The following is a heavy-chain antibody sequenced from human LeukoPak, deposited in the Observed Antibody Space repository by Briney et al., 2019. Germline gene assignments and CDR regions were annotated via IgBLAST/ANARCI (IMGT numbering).Heavy chain of an antibody. J-gene: IGHJ4*02. CDR2: ISASSSGS. CDR3: AKAIRSAYGYYFDS. Sequence: GGSLRLSCAASGFTFSNYAMSWVRQAPGKGLEWVSTISASSSGSYYADSVKGRSSISRDNSENTVFLQMNSLRAEDTAIYYCAKAIRSAYGYYFDSWGQGTLLTVSS. D-gene: IGHD3-10*01. V-gene: IGHV3-23*01. CDR1: GFTFSNYA.